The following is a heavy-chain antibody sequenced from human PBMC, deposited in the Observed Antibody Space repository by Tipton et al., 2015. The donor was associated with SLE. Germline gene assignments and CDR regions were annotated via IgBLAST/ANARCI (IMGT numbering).Heavy chain of an antibody. Sequence: TLSLTCTVSGDSMNGYYWSWIRQPPGKGLEWIGYIYHSGITNYNPSLKSRVTVSVDTSKNQLSLKLTSMTAADTALYFCARSYSYGVFDSWGQGTLVTVSS. CDR1: GDSMNGYY. D-gene: IGHD5-18*01. CDR3: ARSYSYGVFDS. CDR2: IYHSGIT. J-gene: IGHJ4*02. V-gene: IGHV4-59*01.